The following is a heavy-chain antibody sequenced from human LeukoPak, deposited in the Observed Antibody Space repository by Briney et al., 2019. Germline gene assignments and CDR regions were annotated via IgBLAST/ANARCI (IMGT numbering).Heavy chain of an antibody. J-gene: IGHJ4*02. D-gene: IGHD1-14*01. Sequence: GGSLRLSCAASGFTFSDHYMDWVRQAPGKGLEWVGRIRNKPHSYTTEYAASVKGRFTISRDDSKNSLYLQMNSLKTEDTAVYYCATTGIRYYFDYWGQGALVTVSS. CDR3: ATTGIRYYFDY. CDR1: GFTFSDHY. V-gene: IGHV3-72*01. CDR2: IRNKPHSYTT.